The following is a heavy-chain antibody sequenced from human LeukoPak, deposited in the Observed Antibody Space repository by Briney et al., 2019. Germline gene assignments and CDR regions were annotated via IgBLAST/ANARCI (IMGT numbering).Heavy chain of an antibody. CDR1: GYTFTSYG. D-gene: IGHD5-12*01. V-gene: IGHV1-18*01. CDR2: ISAYNGNT. CDR3: ARSAVATSTIHFDY. J-gene: IGHJ4*02. Sequence: GASVKVCCKASGYTFTSYGIRWVRQAPGQGLEWMGWISAYNGNTNYAQKLQGRVTMTTDTSTSTAYMELRSLRSDDTAVYYCARSAVATSTIHFDYWGQGTLVTVSS.